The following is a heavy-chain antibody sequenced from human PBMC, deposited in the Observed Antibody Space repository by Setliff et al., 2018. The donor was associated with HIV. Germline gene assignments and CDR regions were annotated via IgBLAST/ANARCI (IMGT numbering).Heavy chain of an antibody. J-gene: IGHJ3*01. D-gene: IGHD5-12*01. CDR1: GGSISTYY. CDR2: INYRGVT. V-gene: IGHV4-59*01. Sequence: SETLSLTCTVSGGSISTYYWNWIRQSPGTGLEWIGDINYRGVTYYNPSLKSRVTFSLDTSKNQFSLTLTSVTAADTAVYCCARDSNPAGSPGYEYARRGAFDLWGPGTPVTVS. CDR3: ARDSNPAGSPGYEYARRGAFDL.